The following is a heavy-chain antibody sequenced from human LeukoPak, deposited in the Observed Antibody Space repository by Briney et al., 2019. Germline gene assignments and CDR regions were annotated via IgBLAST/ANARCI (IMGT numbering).Heavy chain of an antibody. D-gene: IGHD2-2*02. J-gene: IGHJ2*01. Sequence: GGSLRLSCAASGFTFSDYSMNWVRQAPGKGLEWVSSISSSSSYIYYADSVKGRFTISRDNAKNSLYLQMNSLRAEDTAVYYCASREDCSSTSCYINWYFDLWGRGTLVTVSS. CDR1: GFTFSDYS. V-gene: IGHV3-21*01. CDR3: ASREDCSSTSCYINWYFDL. CDR2: ISSSSSYI.